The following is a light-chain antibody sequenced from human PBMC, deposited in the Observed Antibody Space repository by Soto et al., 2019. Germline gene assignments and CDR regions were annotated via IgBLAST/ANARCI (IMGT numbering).Light chain of an antibody. J-gene: IGKJ2*01. CDR2: AAS. CDR3: QQSYSTPQYT. CDR1: QSISSY. Sequence: DIQMTQSPSSLSASVGDRVTITCRASQSISSYLNWYQQKPGKAPKLLIYAASSLKSGVPSRFSGSGSGTAFTLTISSLQPEDFATYYCQQSYSTPQYTFGQGTKLEIK. V-gene: IGKV1-39*01.